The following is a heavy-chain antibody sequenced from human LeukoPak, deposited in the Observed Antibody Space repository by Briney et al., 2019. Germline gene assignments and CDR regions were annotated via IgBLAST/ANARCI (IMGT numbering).Heavy chain of an antibody. CDR2: ISYDGSNK. CDR3: AKVSHGDYVGDY. CDR1: GFTFSSYG. J-gene: IGHJ4*02. V-gene: IGHV3-30*18. D-gene: IGHD4-17*01. Sequence: GGSLRLSCAASGFTFSSYGMHWVRQAPGKGLEWVAVISYDGSNKYYADSVKGRFTISRDNSKNTLYLQMNSLRAEDTAVYYCAKVSHGDYVGDYWGQGTLVTVSS.